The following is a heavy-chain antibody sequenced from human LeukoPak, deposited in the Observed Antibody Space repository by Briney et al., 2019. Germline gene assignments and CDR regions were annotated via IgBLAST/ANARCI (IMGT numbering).Heavy chain of an antibody. D-gene: IGHD2-2*01. Sequence: GGSLRLSCAASGFTFSSYGMHWVRQAPGKGLEWVAVIWYDGSNKYYADSVKGRFTISRDNSKNTLSLQMDSLTPEDSALYYCARGYCSRANCLGGYWGQGTLVTVSS. CDR3: ARGYCSRANCLGGY. V-gene: IGHV3-30*19. J-gene: IGHJ4*02. CDR2: IWYDGSNK. CDR1: GFTFSSYG.